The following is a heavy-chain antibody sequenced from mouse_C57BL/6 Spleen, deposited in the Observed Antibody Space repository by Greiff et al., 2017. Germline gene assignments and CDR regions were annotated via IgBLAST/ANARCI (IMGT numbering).Heavy chain of an antibody. V-gene: IGHV1-82*01. J-gene: IGHJ2*01. CDR2: IYPGDGDT. D-gene: IGHD1-1*01. CDR1: GYAFSSSW. CDR3: ARFDTTVVEGY. Sequence: VQLQQSGPELVKPGASVKISCKASGYAFSSSWMNWVKQRPGKGLEWIGRIYPGDGDTNYNGKFKGKATLTADKSSSTAYMQLSSLTSEDSAVYFCARFDTTVVEGYWGQGTTLTVSS.